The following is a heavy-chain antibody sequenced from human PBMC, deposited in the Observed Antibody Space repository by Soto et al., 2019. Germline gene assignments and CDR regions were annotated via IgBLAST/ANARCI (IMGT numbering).Heavy chain of an antibody. CDR2: IYYSGST. Sequence: PSETLSLTCTVSGGSISSGSYYWTWIRQHPGKGLEWIGYIYYSGSTYYNPSLKSRLTISLDTSKNQFSLNLNSVTAADTAVYYCARVDERGDPMDFGPLRYWGQGTLVTVSS. D-gene: IGHD7-27*01. CDR3: ARVDERGDPMDFGPLRY. CDR1: GGSISSGSYY. V-gene: IGHV4-31*03. J-gene: IGHJ4*02.